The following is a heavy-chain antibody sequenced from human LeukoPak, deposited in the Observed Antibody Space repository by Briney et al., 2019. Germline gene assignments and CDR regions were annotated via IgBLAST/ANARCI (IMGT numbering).Heavy chain of an antibody. D-gene: IGHD5-18*01. CDR2: IYHGGST. CDR3: ARGSTATSDFDY. CDR1: GYSISSGYY. V-gene: IGHV4-38-2*01. J-gene: IGHJ4*02. Sequence: SDTLSLTCAVSGYSISSGYYWDWIRQPPGKGLEWIGSIYHGGSTYYNPSLKSRVTISVDTSKNQFSLKLSSVTAADTAVYYCARGSTATSDFDYWGQGTLVTVSS.